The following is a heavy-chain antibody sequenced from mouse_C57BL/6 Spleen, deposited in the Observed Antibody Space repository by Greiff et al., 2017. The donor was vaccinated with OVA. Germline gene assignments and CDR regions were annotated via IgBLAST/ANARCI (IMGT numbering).Heavy chain of an antibody. Sequence: VQLQQSGAELARPGASVKLSCKASGYTFTSYGISWVKQRTGQGLEWIGEIYPRSGNTYYNEKFKGKATLTAYKSYSTAYMELRSLTSEDSAVYFCARRDYYGSSYYFDYWGQGTTLTVSS. CDR2: IYPRSGNT. CDR1: GYTFTSYG. J-gene: IGHJ2*01. V-gene: IGHV1-81*01. D-gene: IGHD1-1*01. CDR3: ARRDYYGSSYYFDY.